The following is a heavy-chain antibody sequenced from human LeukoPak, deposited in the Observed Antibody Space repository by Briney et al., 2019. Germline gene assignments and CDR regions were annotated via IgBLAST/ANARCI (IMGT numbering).Heavy chain of an antibody. CDR1: GYTFTSYG. Sequence: ASVKVSCKASGYTFTSYGISWGRQAPGQGLEWRGWISAYNGNTNYAQKLQGRVTMTTDTSTSTAYLELRSLRSDDTAVYYCARGLVVPAAILYYFDYWGQGTLVTVSS. V-gene: IGHV1-18*04. CDR2: ISAYNGNT. D-gene: IGHD2-2*01. J-gene: IGHJ4*02. CDR3: ARGLVVPAAILYYFDY.